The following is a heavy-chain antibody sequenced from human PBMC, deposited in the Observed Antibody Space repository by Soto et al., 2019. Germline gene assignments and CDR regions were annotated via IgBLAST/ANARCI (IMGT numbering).Heavy chain of an antibody. J-gene: IGHJ6*03. D-gene: IGHD6-25*01. V-gene: IGHV3-30*18. Sequence: GGSLRLSCAASGFTFSSYGMHWVRQAPGKGLEWVAVISYDGSNKYYADSVKGRFTISRDNSKNTLYLQMNSLRAEDTAVYYCAKDSATRNYYYYYYMDVWGKGTTVTVSS. CDR3: AKDSATRNYYYYYYMDV. CDR2: ISYDGSNK. CDR1: GFTFSSYG.